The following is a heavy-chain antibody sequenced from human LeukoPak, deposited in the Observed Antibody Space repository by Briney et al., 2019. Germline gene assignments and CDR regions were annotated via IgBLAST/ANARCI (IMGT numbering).Heavy chain of an antibody. CDR1: GFTVSSNY. D-gene: IGHD6-13*01. J-gene: IGHJ5*02. Sequence: GGSLRLSCAASGFTVSSNYMSWVRQAPGKGLEWVSVIYSGGSTYYADSVKGRFTISRDNSKNTLYLQMSSLRAEDTAVYYCARAYSSSWNNWFDPWGQGTLVTVSS. CDR2: IYSGGST. CDR3: ARAYSSSWNNWFDP. V-gene: IGHV3-53*01.